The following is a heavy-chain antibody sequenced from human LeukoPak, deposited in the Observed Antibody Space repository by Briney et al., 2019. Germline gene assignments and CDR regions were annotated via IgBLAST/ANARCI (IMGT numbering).Heavy chain of an antibody. CDR2: ISYDGSNK. V-gene: IGHV3-30*01. Sequence: PGGSLRLSCVASGFTFSSYAMHWVRQAPGKGLEWVAVISYDGSNKYYADSVKGRFTISRDNSKNTLYLQMNSLRAEHTAVYYCAREIPSKVLPVPLWFGESRAFDIWGQGTMVTVSS. CDR3: AREIPSKVLPVPLWFGESRAFDI. CDR1: GFTFSSYA. J-gene: IGHJ3*02. D-gene: IGHD3-10*01.